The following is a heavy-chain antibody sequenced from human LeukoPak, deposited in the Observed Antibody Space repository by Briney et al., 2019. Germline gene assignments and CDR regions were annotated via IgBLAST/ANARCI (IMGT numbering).Heavy chain of an antibody. CDR2: IDPSDSYT. V-gene: IGHV5-10-1*01. D-gene: IGHD2-15*01. CDR1: GYIFTSCW. J-gene: IGHJ4*02. Sequence: GESLKISCKGSGYIFTSCWITWVRQVPGKGLELMGRIDPSDSYTNYSPFFQGHVTISTDKSISTAYLQWSSLKASDTAMYYCARLRRGGSWSVDYWGPGTLVTVSS. CDR3: ARLRRGGSWSVDY.